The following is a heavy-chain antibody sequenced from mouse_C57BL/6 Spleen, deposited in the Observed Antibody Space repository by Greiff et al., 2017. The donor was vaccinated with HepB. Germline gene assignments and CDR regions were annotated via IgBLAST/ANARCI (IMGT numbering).Heavy chain of an antibody. J-gene: IGHJ1*03. CDR1: GFTFSDYY. D-gene: IGHD1-1*01. CDR3: ARHITTVVATGYFDV. V-gene: IGHV5-16*01. CDR2: INYDGSST. Sequence: EVQLVESEGGLVQPGSSMKLSCTASGFTFSDYYMAWVRQVPEKGLEWVANINYDGSSTYYLDSLKSRFIISSYNAKNILYLQMSSLKSEDTATYYCARHITTVVATGYFDVWGTGTTVTVSS.